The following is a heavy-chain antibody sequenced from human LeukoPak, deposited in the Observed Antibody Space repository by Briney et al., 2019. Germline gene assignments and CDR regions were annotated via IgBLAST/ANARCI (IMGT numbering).Heavy chain of an antibody. CDR1: GYTFTGFY. CDR3: ARLAASGTAH. D-gene: IGHD6-13*01. CDR2: INPKSGGT. Sequence: ASVKVSCKASGYTFTGFYMHWVRQAPGQGLEWMGWINPKSGGTNYAQHFQGRVTMTSDTSTNTAYMEVSSLRFDDTALYYCARLAASGTAHWGQGTLVTVSS. J-gene: IGHJ4*02. V-gene: IGHV1-2*02.